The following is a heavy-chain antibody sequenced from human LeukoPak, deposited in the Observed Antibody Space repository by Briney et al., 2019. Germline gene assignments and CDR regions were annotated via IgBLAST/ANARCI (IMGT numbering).Heavy chain of an antibody. Sequence: NPSETLSLTCTVSGDSISSGPSYWGWIRQPPGKGLEWIGTIYYSMSTYYNPSLKSRVAISVDTSKNQFSLKLRSVTAADTAVFYCARHRIIRDVATGVYFDSWGQGALVTVSS. CDR3: ARHRIIRDVATGVYFDS. J-gene: IGHJ4*02. V-gene: IGHV4-39*01. D-gene: IGHD5-24*01. CDR2: IYYSMST. CDR1: GDSISSGPSY.